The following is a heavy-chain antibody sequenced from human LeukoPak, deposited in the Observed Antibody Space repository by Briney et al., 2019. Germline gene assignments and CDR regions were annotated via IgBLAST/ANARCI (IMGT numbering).Heavy chain of an antibody. CDR2: ITYNADST. D-gene: IGHD1-1*01. CDR3: AKDASYNFGPLEY. Sequence: GGSLRLSCAASGFTFSASAMTWVRQAPGKGLEWVSTITYNADSTYYADSLKGRFTITRDNSKNMLFLQMNSLRADDTAVYYCAKDASYNFGPLEYWGQGTLVTASS. J-gene: IGHJ4*02. V-gene: IGHV3-23*01. CDR1: GFTFSASA.